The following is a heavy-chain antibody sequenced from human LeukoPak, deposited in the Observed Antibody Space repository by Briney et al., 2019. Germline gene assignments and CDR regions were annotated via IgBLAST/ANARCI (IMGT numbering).Heavy chain of an antibody. V-gene: IGHV3-21*01. CDR1: GFTFCSYS. Sequence: GGSLRLSCAASGFTFCSYSMNWVRQAPGKGLEWVSSINSRSDYIYYADSVKGRFTVSRDNAKNSLYLQMNSLRAEDTALYYCVRALYGSGYYYPFDFRGQGTLVTVSS. CDR2: INSRSDYI. J-gene: IGHJ4*02. D-gene: IGHD3-10*01. CDR3: VRALYGSGYYYPFDF.